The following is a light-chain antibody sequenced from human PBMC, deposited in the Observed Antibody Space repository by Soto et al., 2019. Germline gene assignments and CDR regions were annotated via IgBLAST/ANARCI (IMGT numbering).Light chain of an antibody. CDR3: QQYDVSPQT. J-gene: IGKJ1*01. Sequence: EIVLTQSPGTLSLSPGERATLSCRASQSLSSSYLVWYQQKPGQAPRLLIYGASSRATGIPDRFSGSGSGTDFTLTISRLEPEDFAVYYCQQYDVSPQTFGRGSRVEMK. V-gene: IGKV3-20*01. CDR2: GAS. CDR1: QSLSSSY.